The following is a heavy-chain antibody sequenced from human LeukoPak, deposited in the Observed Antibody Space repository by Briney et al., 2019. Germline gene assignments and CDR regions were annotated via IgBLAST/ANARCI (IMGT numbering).Heavy chain of an antibody. CDR3: AREPVPAPHYYGMDV. Sequence: ASVKVSCKASGYTFTGYYMHWVRQAPGQGLEWMGWINPNSGGTNYAQKFQGRVTMTRDTSISTAYMELSRLRSDDTAVYYCAREPVPAPHYYGMDVWGQGTTVTVSS. V-gene: IGHV1-2*02. J-gene: IGHJ6*02. CDR1: GYTFTGYY. CDR2: INPNSGGT. D-gene: IGHD2-2*01.